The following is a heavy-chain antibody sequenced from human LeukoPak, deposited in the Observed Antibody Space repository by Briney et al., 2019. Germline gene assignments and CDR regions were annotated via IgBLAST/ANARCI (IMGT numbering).Heavy chain of an antibody. D-gene: IGHD3-10*01. J-gene: IGHJ4*02. CDR3: ARLWASGTTPIDY. V-gene: IGHV4-59*08. CDR2: VYYTGST. CDR1: GGSIGRYF. Sequence: PSETLSLTCTVSGGSIGRYFWSWIRQPPGKGLEWIGYVYYTGSTNYSPSLKSRITMSVDTSKNQFSLKLSSVTAADTAVYFCARLWASGTTPIDYWGQGTLVTVSS.